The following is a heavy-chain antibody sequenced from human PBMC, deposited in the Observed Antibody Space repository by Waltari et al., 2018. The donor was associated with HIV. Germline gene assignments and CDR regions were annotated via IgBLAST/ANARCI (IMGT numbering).Heavy chain of an antibody. J-gene: IGHJ4*02. V-gene: IGHV4-39*01. Sequence: QLQLQESGPGLVKPSETLSLTCTVSGGSIRSSSYYWGWIRQPPGKGLEWIGSIYYSGSTYYNPSLKSRVTISVDTSKNQFSLKLSSVTAADTAVYYCARHDPSITGTHFDYWGQGTLVTVSS. CDR3: ARHDPSITGTHFDY. CDR2: IYYSGST. D-gene: IGHD1-20*01. CDR1: GGSIRSSSYY.